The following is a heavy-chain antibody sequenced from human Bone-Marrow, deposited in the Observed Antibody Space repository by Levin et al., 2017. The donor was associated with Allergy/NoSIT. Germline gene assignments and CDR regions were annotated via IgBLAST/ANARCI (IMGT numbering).Heavy chain of an antibody. CDR1: GLSFSIYW. CDR2: INQDGSET. J-gene: IGHJ4*02. V-gene: IGHV3-7*01. CDR3: ARGGSDSSWYWVY. D-gene: IGHD6-13*01. Sequence: LSLTCADSGLSFSIYWMTWVRQAPGKGLEWVANINQDGSETYYVDSVKGRFTISRDNAKNSLYLQLNSLRAEDTAVYYCARGGSDSSWYWVYWGQGTLVTVSS.